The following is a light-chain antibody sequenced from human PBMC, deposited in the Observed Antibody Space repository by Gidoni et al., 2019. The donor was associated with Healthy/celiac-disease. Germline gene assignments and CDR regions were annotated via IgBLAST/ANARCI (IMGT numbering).Light chain of an antibody. CDR3: QQYYSTPFT. J-gene: IGKJ4*01. Sequence: DIVMTQSPDSLAVSLGERVTINCKSSQSVLYSSNNKNYLSWYQQKPGQPPKLLIYWAYTRESGVPARFSGSGSGTDFTLTISSLQAEDVAVYYCQQYYSTPFTFGGGTKVEIK. CDR1: QSVLYSSNNKNY. CDR2: WAY. V-gene: IGKV4-1*01.